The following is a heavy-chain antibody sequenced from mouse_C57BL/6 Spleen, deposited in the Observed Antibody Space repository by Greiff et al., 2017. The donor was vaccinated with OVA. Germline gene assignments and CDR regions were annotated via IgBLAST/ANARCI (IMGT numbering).Heavy chain of an antibody. CDR2: INPSSGYA. D-gene: IGHD1-1*01. CDR1: VYTFTSYT. CDR3: AREDGSSYGAMDY. V-gene: IGHV1-4*01. Sequence: VQLQQSGAELARPGASVKMSCKASVYTFTSYTMHWVKQRPGQGLEWIGYINPSSGYAKYNQKFKDKATLTADKSSSTAYMQLSSLTSEDCAVYYCAREDGSSYGAMDYWGQGTSVTVSS. J-gene: IGHJ4*01.